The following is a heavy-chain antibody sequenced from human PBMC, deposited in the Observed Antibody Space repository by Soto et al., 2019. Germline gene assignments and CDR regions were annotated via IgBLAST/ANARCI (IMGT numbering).Heavy chain of an antibody. V-gene: IGHV1-18*01. J-gene: IGHJ6*02. CDR2: ISSYNGNT. CDR3: ARATAAGYGMDV. D-gene: IGHD2-2*01. Sequence: ASVKVSCKVSGYSFTSYGISWVRQAPGQGLEWMGWISSYNGNTNYAQKLQGRVTMTTDTSTSTAYMELRSLRSDDTAVYYCARATAAGYGMDVWGQGTTVTVSS. CDR1: GYSFTSYG.